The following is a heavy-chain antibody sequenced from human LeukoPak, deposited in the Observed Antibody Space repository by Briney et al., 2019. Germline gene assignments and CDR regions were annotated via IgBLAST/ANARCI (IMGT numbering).Heavy chain of an antibody. CDR2: IIPIFGTA. Sequence: GASVKVSCKASGGTFSSYAISWVRQAPGQGLEWMGGIIPIFGTANYAQKFQGRVTVTADKSTSTAYMELSSLRSEDTAVYYCASPNEITIAVAGTDAFDIWGQGTMVTVSS. J-gene: IGHJ3*02. D-gene: IGHD6-19*01. CDR3: ASPNEITIAVAGTDAFDI. V-gene: IGHV1-69*06. CDR1: GGTFSSYA.